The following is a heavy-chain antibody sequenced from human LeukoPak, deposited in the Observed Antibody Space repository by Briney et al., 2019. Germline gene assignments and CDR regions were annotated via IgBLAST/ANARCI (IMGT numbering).Heavy chain of an antibody. Sequence: SETLSLTCAVYGGSFSGYYWSWIRQPPGKGLEWIGEINHSGSTNYNPSLKSRVTISVDTSKNQFSLKLSSVTAADTAVYYCASWAAAAGSFEDYWGQGTLVTVSP. CDR1: GGSFSGYY. D-gene: IGHD6-13*01. V-gene: IGHV4-34*01. CDR3: ASWAAAAGSFEDY. J-gene: IGHJ4*02. CDR2: INHSGST.